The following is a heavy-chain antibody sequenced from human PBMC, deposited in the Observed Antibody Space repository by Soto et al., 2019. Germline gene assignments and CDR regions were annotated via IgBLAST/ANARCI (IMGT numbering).Heavy chain of an antibody. D-gene: IGHD5-12*01. Sequence: EVQLLVSGGGSVQPGGSLRLSCEVSGFTLMNYAMSWVRQAPGKGLEWVSQISARGDRTYYADSVKGRFTISKDSSKNTQFLQLNSLRGEDSAVYYCEGSWTWGQGTMVTVSS. J-gene: IGHJ3*01. CDR2: ISARGDRT. CDR3: EGSWT. V-gene: IGHV3-23*01. CDR1: GFTLMNYA.